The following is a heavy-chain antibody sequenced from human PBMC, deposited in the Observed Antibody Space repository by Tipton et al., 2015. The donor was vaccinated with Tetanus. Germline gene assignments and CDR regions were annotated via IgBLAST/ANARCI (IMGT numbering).Heavy chain of an antibody. V-gene: IGHV5-51*01. CDR2: IYPGDSDT. CDR1: GYSFTSYW. CDR3: ARHPGSRYSSWHYYYGMDV. J-gene: IGHJ6*02. D-gene: IGHD6-6*01. Sequence: VQLVQSGAEVKKPGGSLKISCKGSGYSFTSYWIGWVRQMPGKGLEWMGIIYPGDSDTRYSPPFQGRVTISADKSSSTDYLQWSSLKASDPAMYYCARHPGSRYSSWHYYYGMDVWGQGTTVTVSS.